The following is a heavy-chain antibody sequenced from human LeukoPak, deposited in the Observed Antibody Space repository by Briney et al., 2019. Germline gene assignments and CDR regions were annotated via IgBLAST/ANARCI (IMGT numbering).Heavy chain of an antibody. Sequence: GGSLRLSCAASGFTINNYYMTWVRRPPGKGLEWVANIKQDGSDIFYVASVKGRFTISRDNAKNSLYLQMDSLRDEDTATYYCAREGRKYGNVWLYDAFDVWGRGTMVTVSS. V-gene: IGHV3-7*01. CDR1: GFTINNYY. J-gene: IGHJ3*01. D-gene: IGHD6-6*01. CDR3: AREGRKYGNVWLYDAFDV. CDR2: IKQDGSDI.